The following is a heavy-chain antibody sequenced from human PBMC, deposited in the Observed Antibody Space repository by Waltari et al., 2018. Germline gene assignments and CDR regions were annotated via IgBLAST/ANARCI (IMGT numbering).Heavy chain of an antibody. CDR3: ARDPSGGYDFWSGYFDY. CDR2: ISYDGSNK. D-gene: IGHD3-3*01. CDR1: GFTFSSYA. V-gene: IGHV3-30-3*01. Sequence: QVQLVESGGGVVQPGRSLRLSCAASGFTFSSYAMHWVRQAPGKGLEWVAVISYDGSNKYYADSVKGRFTISRDNSKNTLYLQMNSLRAEDTAVYYCARDPSGGYDFWSGYFDYWGQGTLVTVSS. J-gene: IGHJ4*02.